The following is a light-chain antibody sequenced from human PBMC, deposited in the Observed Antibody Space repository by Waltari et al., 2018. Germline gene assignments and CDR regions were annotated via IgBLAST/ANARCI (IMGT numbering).Light chain of an antibody. J-gene: IGKJ1*01. CDR3: QQRSGGPT. V-gene: IGKV3-11*01. CDR2: GAS. Sequence: EVVLTQSPATPSLSPGERAILPCRASQSISSYLERYQQKPGQAPRPLIYGASNRATGIPARFSGSGSGTDFTLTISSLEPEDFAVYYCQQRSGGPTFGQGTKVEIK. CDR1: QSISSY.